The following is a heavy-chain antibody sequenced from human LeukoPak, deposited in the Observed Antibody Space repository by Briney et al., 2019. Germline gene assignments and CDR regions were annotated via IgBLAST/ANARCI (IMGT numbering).Heavy chain of an antibody. V-gene: IGHV4-59*08. CDR1: GGSISSYY. Sequence: PSETLSLTCTVSGGSISSYYWSWIRQPPGKGLEWIGYIYYSGSTNYNPSLKSRVTISVDTSKNQFSLKLSSVTAADTAVYYCAGTYYYDSSGYSYFDYWGQGTLVTDSS. CDR3: AGTYYYDSSGYSYFDY. CDR2: IYYSGST. D-gene: IGHD3-22*01. J-gene: IGHJ4*02.